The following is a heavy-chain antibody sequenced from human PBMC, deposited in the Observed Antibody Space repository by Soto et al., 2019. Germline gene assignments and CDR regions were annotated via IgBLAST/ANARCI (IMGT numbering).Heavy chain of an antibody. J-gene: IGHJ6*02. CDR1: GFTFSTYG. CDR2: IWYDGSNK. Sequence: QVQLVESGGGVVQPGRSLRLSCTASGFTFSTYGMHWVRQAPGKGLEWVTVIWYDGSNKYYADSVKGRFTISRDNSKNTLYLQMNSRRADDTAVYYWARGGGSGSSFVGYYYYTLDVWGQGTTVTVSS. V-gene: IGHV3-33*01. D-gene: IGHD1-26*01. CDR3: ARGGGSGSSFVGYYYYTLDV.